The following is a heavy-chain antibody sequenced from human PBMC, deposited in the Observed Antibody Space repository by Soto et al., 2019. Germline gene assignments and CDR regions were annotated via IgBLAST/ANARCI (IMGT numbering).Heavy chain of an antibody. J-gene: IGHJ4*02. CDR2: IKQDGSEK. V-gene: IGHV3-7*01. CDR3: ARVPARLGFEYYYGSGSYYLDY. D-gene: IGHD3-10*01. CDR1: GFTFSSYW. Sequence: GGSLRLSCAASGFTFSSYWMSWVRQAPGKGLEWVANIKQDGSEKYYVDSVKGRFTISRDNAKNSLYLQMNSLRAEDTAVYYCARVPARLGFEYYYGSGSYYLDYWGQGTLVTVSS.